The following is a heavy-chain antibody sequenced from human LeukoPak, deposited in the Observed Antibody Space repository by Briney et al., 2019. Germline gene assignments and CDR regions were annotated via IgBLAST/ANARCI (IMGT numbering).Heavy chain of an antibody. CDR1: GYTLTELS. Sequence: GASVKVSCKVSGYTLTELSMHWVRQAPGKGLEWMGGFDPEDGETIYAQKFQGRVTMTEDTSTDTAYMELSRLRSDDTAVYYCARVSGSGYAYVLPDYWGQGTLVTVSS. V-gene: IGHV1-24*01. CDR2: FDPEDGET. CDR3: ARVSGSGYAYVLPDY. J-gene: IGHJ4*02. D-gene: IGHD5-12*01.